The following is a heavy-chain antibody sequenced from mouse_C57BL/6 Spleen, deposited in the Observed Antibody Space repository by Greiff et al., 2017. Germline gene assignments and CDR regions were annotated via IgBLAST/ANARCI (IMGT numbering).Heavy chain of an antibody. CDR2: IDPEDGDT. D-gene: IGHD1-1*01. Sequence: EVQLQQSGAELVKPGASVKLSCTASGFNFKDYYMHWVKQRTEQGLEWIGRIDPEDGDTKYAPKFQGKATITADTSSNTAYLQLGGLTSEDTAVYYCARVTAVVARDFEVWGTGTTVTVSS. J-gene: IGHJ1*03. V-gene: IGHV14-2*01. CDR3: ARVTAVVARDFEV. CDR1: GFNFKDYY.